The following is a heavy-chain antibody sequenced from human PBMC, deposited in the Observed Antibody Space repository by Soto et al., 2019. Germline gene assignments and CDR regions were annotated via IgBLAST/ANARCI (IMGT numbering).Heavy chain of an antibody. CDR2: ISEDAETD. V-gene: IGHV3-30*18. CDR1: GFTFSDFG. CDR3: AKAPFRRPYYFYGMDV. J-gene: IGHJ6*02. D-gene: IGHD3-10*01. Sequence: QVRLVESGGGVVQPGGSLRLSCVASGFTFSDFGMHWVRQGPGKGLEWLAVISEDAETDFHADSVKGRFTVSRDNFKETIYLQMNSLTTDDSGVYFCAKAPFRRPYYFYGMDVWGQGTTVIVSS.